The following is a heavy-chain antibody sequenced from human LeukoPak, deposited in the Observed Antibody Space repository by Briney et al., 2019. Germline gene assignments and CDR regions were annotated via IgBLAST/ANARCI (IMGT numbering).Heavy chain of an antibody. CDR3: ARQEWLVNYQGFDY. Sequence: SETLSLTCAVYGGSFSGYYWSWIRQPPGKGLEWIGSIYYSGSTYYNPSLKSRVTISVDTSKNQFSLKLSSVTAADTAVYYCARQEWLVNYQGFDYWGQGTLVTVSS. CDR2: IYYSGST. J-gene: IGHJ4*02. D-gene: IGHD6-19*01. CDR1: GGSFSGYY. V-gene: IGHV4-34*01.